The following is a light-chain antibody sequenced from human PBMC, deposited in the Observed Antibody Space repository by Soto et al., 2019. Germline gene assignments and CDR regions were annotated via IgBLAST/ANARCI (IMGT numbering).Light chain of an antibody. CDR2: DAS. V-gene: IGKV1-39*01. Sequence: DIQMTQSPSSLSASVGDRVTITCRASRSISTYLNWFQQRPGKAPKVLIYDASSLQSGVPSRFSGSGSGTDFTLTISSLQPEDVATYYCQQSYSTPITFGKGTRLEIK. CDR1: RSISTY. J-gene: IGKJ5*01. CDR3: QQSYSTPIT.